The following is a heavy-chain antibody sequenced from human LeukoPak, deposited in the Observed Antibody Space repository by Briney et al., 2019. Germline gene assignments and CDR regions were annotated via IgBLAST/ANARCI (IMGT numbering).Heavy chain of an antibody. CDR2: IYYSGST. J-gene: IGHJ4*02. CDR1: GGSISSYY. V-gene: IGHV4-59*01. Sequence: SETLSLTCTVSGGSISSYYWSWIRQPPGKGLGWIAYIYYSGSTNYNPSLKSRVTISVDTSKNQFSLKLSSVTAADTAVYYCARGPVTTGFGYWGQGTLVTVSS. CDR3: ARGPVTTGFGY. D-gene: IGHD1-1*01.